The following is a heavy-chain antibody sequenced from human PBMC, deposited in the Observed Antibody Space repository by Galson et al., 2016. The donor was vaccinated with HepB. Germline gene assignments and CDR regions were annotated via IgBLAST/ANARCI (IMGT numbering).Heavy chain of an antibody. J-gene: IGHJ3*02. CDR2: IKQDGSEK. Sequence: SLRLSCAASGFIFSGYWMNWVRQAPGKGLEWVADIKQDGSEKYYVDSVEGRFTVSRDNAKNSLYLQMNSLSAEDTAVYYCATMFYYYNTGFDRVDAFDIRGQGTMVTVSS. D-gene: IGHD3-22*01. V-gene: IGHV3-7*01. CDR3: ATMFYYYNTGFDRVDAFDI. CDR1: GFIFSGYW.